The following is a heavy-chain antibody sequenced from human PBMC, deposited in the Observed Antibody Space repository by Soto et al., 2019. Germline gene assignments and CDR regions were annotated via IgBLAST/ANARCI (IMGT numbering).Heavy chain of an antibody. V-gene: IGHV4-34*01. CDR1: GGSFSAYY. CDR2: INHSGGT. CDR3: ARGSVDTVDSSGFYEY. Sequence: SETLSLTCAVYGGSFSAYYWSWIRQPPGKGLEWIGEINHSGGTSYNPSLKSRVTISVDTSKSQFSLKLTSVTAADRAVYYCARGSVDTVDSSGFYEYWGRGTPVTVSS. J-gene: IGHJ4*02. D-gene: IGHD3-22*01.